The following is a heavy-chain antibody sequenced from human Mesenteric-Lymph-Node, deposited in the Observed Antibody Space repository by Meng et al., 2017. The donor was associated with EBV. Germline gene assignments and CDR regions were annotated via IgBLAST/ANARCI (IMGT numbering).Heavy chain of an antibody. CDR2: IYYSGNT. V-gene: IGHV4-39*01. J-gene: IGHJ4*02. Sequence: QLQLKGPVPGLVKPSETLSLTCSVSGGSLSSSSYYWAWIRQPPGKGLEWIGTIYYSGNTFYNPSLESRITISVDTSTNQFSLNLRSVSAPDTAVYYCARLYDNYVDYWGRGSLVTVSS. CDR3: ARLYDNYVDY. D-gene: IGHD3-9*01. CDR1: GGSLSSSSYY.